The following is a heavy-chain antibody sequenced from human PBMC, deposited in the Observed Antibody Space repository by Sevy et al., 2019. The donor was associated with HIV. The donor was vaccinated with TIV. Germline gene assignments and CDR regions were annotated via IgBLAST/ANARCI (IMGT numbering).Heavy chain of an antibody. CDR1: XXXXXXYX. CDR3: AKVVVXXXXXXXXYXXXXXXX. V-gene: IGHV3-23*01. D-gene: IGHD2-15*01. J-gene: IGHJ6*04. Sequence: GGSLRLSXAAXXXXXXXYXIXWVRXAPGNXXEWVSGXXXXXXSTFYADSVKGRFTISRDNSKNTVHLQMNSLRVEDXXXXXXAKVVVXXXXXXXXYXXXXXXXXGXXXTVTVSS. CDR2: XXXXXXST.